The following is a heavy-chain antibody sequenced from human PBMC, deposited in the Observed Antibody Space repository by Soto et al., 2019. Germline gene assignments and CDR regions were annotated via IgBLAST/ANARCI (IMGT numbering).Heavy chain of an antibody. Sequence: SETLSLTCTVSGASITSTSYHWGWIRQPPGKGLEWIGNFYYSGSTYYNPSLRSRVTISVDASKNQFSVKVSSVTATDTAVYYCARSVGDYYYGMDVRGQGTTVTVSS. CDR1: GASITSTSYH. CDR2: FYYSGST. CDR3: ARSVGDYYYGMDV. V-gene: IGHV4-39*01. J-gene: IGHJ6*02. D-gene: IGHD1-26*01.